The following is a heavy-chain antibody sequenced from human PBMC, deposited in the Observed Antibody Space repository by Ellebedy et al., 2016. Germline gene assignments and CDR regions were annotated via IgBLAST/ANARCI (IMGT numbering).Heavy chain of an antibody. CDR3: AREKAVADGLEY. J-gene: IGHJ4*02. V-gene: IGHV3-33*01. CDR1: GFTFSSYG. D-gene: IGHD6-19*01. Sequence: GGSLRLSCAASGFTFSSYGMHWVRQAPGKGLEWVAVIWFDGSNKYYGDSVKGRFTISRDNSKNTLYLQMNSLRAEDTAVYYCAREKAVADGLEYWGQGTLVTVSS. CDR2: IWFDGSNK.